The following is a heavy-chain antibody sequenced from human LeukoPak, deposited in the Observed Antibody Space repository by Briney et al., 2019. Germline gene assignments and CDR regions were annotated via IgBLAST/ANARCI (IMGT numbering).Heavy chain of an antibody. V-gene: IGHV3-23*01. Sequence: GGSLKLSCAASGFTFTAYDMSWDRQAPGKGLERVSTFSNSGETTYYADSVKGRFTISRNESKKMSYLQMSSLSAEDTAVYYCAKGAPAHGYNYDLYYYYYGMDVWGQGTTVTVSS. CDR2: FSNSGETT. J-gene: IGHJ6*02. D-gene: IGHD5-18*01. CDR1: GFTFTAYD. CDR3: AKGAPAHGYNYDLYYYYYGMDV.